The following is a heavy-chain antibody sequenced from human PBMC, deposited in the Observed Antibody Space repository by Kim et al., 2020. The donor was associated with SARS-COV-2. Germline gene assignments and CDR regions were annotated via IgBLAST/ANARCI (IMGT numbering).Heavy chain of an antibody. Sequence: AQKIQGSVTITADESTSTAYMELSSLRSEDTAVYYCARGGYSSSSNWFDPWGQGTLVTVSS. D-gene: IGHD6-13*01. CDR3: ARGGYSSSSNWFDP. J-gene: IGHJ5*02. V-gene: IGHV1-69*01.